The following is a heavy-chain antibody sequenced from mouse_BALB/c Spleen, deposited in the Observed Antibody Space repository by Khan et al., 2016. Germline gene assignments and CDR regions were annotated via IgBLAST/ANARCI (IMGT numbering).Heavy chain of an antibody. CDR3: ARAYFMDY. J-gene: IGHJ4*01. Sequence: VQLQQSGAELVKPGASVKLSCTASGFNIKDTYMYWVKQRPEQGLEWIGRIDPANGNTKYDPKFQDKATITADTSSNTAYLQLSSLTSEDTAVYYCARAYFMDYWGQGTSVTVSS. CDR2: IDPANGNT. D-gene: IGHD2-10*01. V-gene: IGHV14-3*02. CDR1: GFNIKDTY.